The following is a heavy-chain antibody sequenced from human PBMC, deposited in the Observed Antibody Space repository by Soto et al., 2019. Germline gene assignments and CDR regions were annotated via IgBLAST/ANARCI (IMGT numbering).Heavy chain of an antibody. CDR3: AKDIDSSVYHPSS. J-gene: IGHJ5*02. CDR1: RFNFDDYA. V-gene: IGHV3-9*01. Sequence: GGSLRIPCAASRFNFDDYAMHWVRQVAGKSLERVSGISWNSGSLGYADSVKLGFTISRDNAKNSLYLQMNSLRPEDTALYYCAKDIDSSVYHPSSWRQGTQVTVSS. D-gene: IGHD3-22*01. CDR2: ISWNSGSL.